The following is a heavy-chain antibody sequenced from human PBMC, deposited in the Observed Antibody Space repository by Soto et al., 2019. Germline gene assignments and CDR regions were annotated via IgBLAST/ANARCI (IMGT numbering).Heavy chain of an antibody. D-gene: IGHD3-22*01. CDR1: GYTFTSYD. V-gene: IGHV1-46*01. CDR2: INPSGGST. Sequence: ASVKVSCKASGYTFTSYDMHWVRQAPGQGLEWMGIINPSGGSTSYAQKFQGRVTMTRDTSTSTVYMELSSLRSEDTAVYYCARERLPITMIVVPSYNWFDPWGQGTLVTV. CDR3: ARERLPITMIVVPSYNWFDP. J-gene: IGHJ5*02.